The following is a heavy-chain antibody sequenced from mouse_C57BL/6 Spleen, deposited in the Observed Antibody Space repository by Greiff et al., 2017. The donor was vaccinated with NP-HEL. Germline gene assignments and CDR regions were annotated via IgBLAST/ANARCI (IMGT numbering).Heavy chain of an antibody. V-gene: IGHV1-64*01. D-gene: IGHD1-1*01. J-gene: IGHJ4*01. Sequence: VQLQQPGAELVKPGASVKLSCKASGYTFTSYWMHWVKQRPGQGLEWIGMIHPNSGSTNYNEKFKSKATLTVDKSSSTAYMQLSSLTSEDSAVYYCARPHYYYGSSYYAMDYWGQGTSVTVAS. CDR2: IHPNSGST. CDR3: ARPHYYYGSSYYAMDY. CDR1: GYTFTSYW.